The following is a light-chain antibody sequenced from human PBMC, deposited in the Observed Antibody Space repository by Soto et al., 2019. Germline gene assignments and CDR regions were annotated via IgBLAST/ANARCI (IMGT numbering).Light chain of an antibody. J-gene: IGLJ1*01. CDR2: DDD. CDR3: GSWDSSLSDYV. Sequence: QSVLTQPPSVSAAPGQKVTISCSGSSSNIGGNSVSWYQQLPGTAPKLLIYDDDKRPSGIPDRFSGSRSGTSATLGITGFRTGDEADYYCGSWDSSLSDYVLGNGTKLT. CDR1: SSNIGGNS. V-gene: IGLV1-51*01.